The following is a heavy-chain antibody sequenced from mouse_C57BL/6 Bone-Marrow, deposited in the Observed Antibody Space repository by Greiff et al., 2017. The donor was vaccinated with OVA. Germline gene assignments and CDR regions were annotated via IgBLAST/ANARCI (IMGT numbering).Heavy chain of an antibody. CDR3: AFYSVSIYRYFDD. D-gene: IGHD1-1*01. J-gene: IGHJ1*03. CDR1: GYSFTDYN. CDR2: INPNYGTT. V-gene: IGHV1-39*01. Sequence: VQLQQAGPELVKPGASVKISCKASGYSFTDYNMNWVKQSNGKSLEWIGVINPNYGTTSYNQKFKGKATLTVDKSSSTAYMQLNSLTAEDSAVYYCAFYSVSIYRYFDDWGTGTTVTVSS.